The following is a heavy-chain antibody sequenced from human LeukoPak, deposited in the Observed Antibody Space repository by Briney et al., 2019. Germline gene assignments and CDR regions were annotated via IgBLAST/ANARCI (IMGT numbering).Heavy chain of an antibody. Sequence: GGSLRLSCVASGFTFSDYWMTWVRQAPGKGLEWEANIKQDGSEKYYVDSVKGRFTISRDNAKNSLYLQMNTLRAEDTAVYYCARGSPVDYWGQGTLVTVSS. CDR3: ARGSPVDY. CDR2: IKQDGSEK. V-gene: IGHV3-7*01. CDR1: GFTFSDYW. J-gene: IGHJ4*02.